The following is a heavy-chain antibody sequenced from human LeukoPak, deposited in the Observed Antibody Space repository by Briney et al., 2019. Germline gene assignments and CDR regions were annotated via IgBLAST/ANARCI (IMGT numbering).Heavy chain of an antibody. CDR1: GFTVSSNF. D-gene: IGHD3/OR15-3a*01. V-gene: IGHV3-53*01. J-gene: IGHJ1*01. CDR2: IYSKGST. CDR3: ATWTTSSVYFQH. Sequence: PGGSLRLSGAASGFTVSSNFMSWVRQAPGKGLEWLSIIYSKGSTYYADSVKGRFTISRDNSKNTLYLQMNSLRAEDTAVYYCATWTTSSVYFQHWGQGTLVTVSS.